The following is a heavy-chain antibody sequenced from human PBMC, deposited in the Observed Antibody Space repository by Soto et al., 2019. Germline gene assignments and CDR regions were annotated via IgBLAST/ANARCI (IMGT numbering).Heavy chain of an antibody. J-gene: IGHJ4*02. D-gene: IGHD6-13*01. V-gene: IGHV4-39*01. CDR3: ASRGSGSWYGY. Sequence: QLQLQESGPGLVKPSETLSLTCTVSGGSISSSSYYWGWIRQPPGKGLEWIGSIYYSGSTYYNPALKSRVTLSVDTSKNQFSLKLSSVPAADTAVYYCASRGSGSWYGYWGQGTLVTVSS. CDR1: GGSISSSSYY. CDR2: IYYSGST.